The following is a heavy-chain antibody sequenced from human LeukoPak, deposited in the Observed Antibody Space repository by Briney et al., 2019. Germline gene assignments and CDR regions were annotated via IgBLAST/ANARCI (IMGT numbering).Heavy chain of an antibody. Sequence: GGSLRLSCAASGFTVSSNYMSWVRQAPGKGLEWVSVIYSGGSTYYADSVKGRFTISRDNSKNTLYLQMNSLRAEDTAVYYCATYSSSNGREFQYWGQGTLVTVSS. V-gene: IGHV3-66*01. CDR2: IYSGGST. CDR3: ATYSSSNGREFQY. CDR1: GFTVSSNY. J-gene: IGHJ1*01. D-gene: IGHD2-2*01.